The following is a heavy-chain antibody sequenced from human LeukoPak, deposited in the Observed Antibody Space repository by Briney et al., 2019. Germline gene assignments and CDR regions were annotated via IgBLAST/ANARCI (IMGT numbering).Heavy chain of an antibody. CDR3: ASIEYSSSSVWFDP. V-gene: IGHV4-59*01. J-gene: IGHJ5*02. D-gene: IGHD6-6*01. CDR2: IYYSGST. CDR1: GGSISSYY. Sequence: SETLSLTCTVSGGSISSYYWSWIRQPPGKGLEWIGYIYYSGSTNYNPSLKSRVTISVDTSKNQFSLKLSSVTAADTAVYYCASIEYSSSSVWFDPWGQGTLVTVPS.